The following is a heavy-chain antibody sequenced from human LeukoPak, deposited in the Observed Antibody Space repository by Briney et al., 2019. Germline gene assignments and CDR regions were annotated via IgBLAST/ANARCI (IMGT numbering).Heavy chain of an antibody. Sequence: PGGSLRLSCAASGFTFSSYAMSWVRQAPGKGLEWVSAISGSGGSTYYADSVKGRFTISRDNSKSTLYLQMNSLRAEDTAVYYCALDTAMAHPLDAFDIWGQGTMVTVSS. D-gene: IGHD5-18*01. V-gene: IGHV3-23*01. CDR3: ALDTAMAHPLDAFDI. J-gene: IGHJ3*02. CDR1: GFTFSSYA. CDR2: ISGSGGST.